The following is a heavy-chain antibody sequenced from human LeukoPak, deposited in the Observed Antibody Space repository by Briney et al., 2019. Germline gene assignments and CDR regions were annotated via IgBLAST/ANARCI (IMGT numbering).Heavy chain of an antibody. CDR2: IYYTGST. CDR1: GGSISSYY. J-gene: IGHJ4*02. CDR3: ARGTLYDILTPFDY. D-gene: IGHD3-9*01. V-gene: IGHV4-59*01. Sequence: SETLSLTCTISGGSISSYYWSWIRQPPGKGLEWIGYIYYTGSTNHNPSLKSRVTISVDTSKNQFSLKLSSVTAADTAVYYCARGTLYDILTPFDYWGQGTLVTVSS.